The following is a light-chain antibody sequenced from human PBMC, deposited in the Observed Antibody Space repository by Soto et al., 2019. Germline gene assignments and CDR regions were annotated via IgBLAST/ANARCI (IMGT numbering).Light chain of an antibody. CDR3: QQYNNWPLFI. CDR1: QTIKSN. CDR2: GAS. V-gene: IGKV3-15*01. Sequence: VMTQSPATLSVSPGERATLSCRASQTIKSNLAWYQQKSGQPPRLLIYGASIRATGIPVRFSGSGSGTEFTLTISSLQSEDSALYYCQQYNNWPLFIFGQGTKLEIK. J-gene: IGKJ2*01.